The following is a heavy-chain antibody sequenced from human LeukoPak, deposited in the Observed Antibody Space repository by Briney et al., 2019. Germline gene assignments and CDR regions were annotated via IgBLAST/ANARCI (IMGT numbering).Heavy chain of an antibody. CDR1: GDSVSSKSVA. V-gene: IGHV6-1*01. Sequence: SQTLSLTCAISGDSVSSKSVAWNWIRQSPSRGLEWLGRTYYRSKWYNDYAVSVKSRITINPDTSKNQFSLQLNSVTPEDTAVYYCAREWQLLWFGELHLPFDYWGQGTLVTVSS. J-gene: IGHJ4*02. D-gene: IGHD3-10*01. CDR3: AREWQLLWFGELHLPFDY. CDR2: TYYRSKWYN.